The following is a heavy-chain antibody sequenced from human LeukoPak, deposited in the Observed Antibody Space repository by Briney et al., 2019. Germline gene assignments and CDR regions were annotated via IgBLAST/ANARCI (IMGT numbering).Heavy chain of an antibody. CDR3: ARDCTGGTCYDAFDI. V-gene: IGHV3-30*03. CDR1: GFTFSSYG. CDR2: ISYDGGNK. D-gene: IGHD2-15*01. Sequence: GRSLRLSCAASGFTFSSYGMHWVRQAPGKGLEWVTLISYDGGNKYYADSVKGRFTISRDNSKNTLYLQMNSLRAGDTAVYYCARDCTGGTCYDAFDIWGQGTMVTVSS. J-gene: IGHJ3*02.